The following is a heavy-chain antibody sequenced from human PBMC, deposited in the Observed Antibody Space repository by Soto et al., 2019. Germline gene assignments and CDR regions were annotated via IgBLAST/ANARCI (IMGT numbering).Heavy chain of an antibody. CDR3: AKDLDYYGSTVNSYDY. V-gene: IGHV3-23*01. CDR1: GFTFSNFA. D-gene: IGHD3-10*01. J-gene: IGHJ4*02. Sequence: GGSLRLSCAASGFTFSNFAMSWVRQAPGKGLESVSTINGFGDTIKYADSVEGRFTISRDNSRNTVFLQMDSLRAEDTALYYCAKDLDYYGSTVNSYDYWGQGTLVTVSS. CDR2: INGFGDTI.